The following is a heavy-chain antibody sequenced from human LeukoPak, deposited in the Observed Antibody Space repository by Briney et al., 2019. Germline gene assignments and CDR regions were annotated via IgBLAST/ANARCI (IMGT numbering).Heavy chain of an antibody. CDR3: ARDIAADTAQGDDAFDI. CDR2: ISWNSGSI. J-gene: IGHJ3*02. V-gene: IGHV3-9*01. D-gene: IGHD5-18*01. Sequence: PGRSLRLSCAASGFTFDDYAMHWVRQAPGKGLEWVSGISWNSGSIGYADSVKGRFTISRDNAKNSLYLQMNSLRAEDTALYYCARDIAADTAQGDDAFDIWGQGTVVTVSS. CDR1: GFTFDDYA.